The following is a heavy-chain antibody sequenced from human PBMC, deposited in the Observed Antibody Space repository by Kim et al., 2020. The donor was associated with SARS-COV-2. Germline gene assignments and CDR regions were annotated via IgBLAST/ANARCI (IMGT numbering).Heavy chain of an antibody. D-gene: IGHD2-21*02. CDR3: AKDRNGGNSLVNY. Sequence: LSLTCAASGFTFSSYGMHLVRQAPGKGLEWVAVIWYDGSNKYYADSVKDRFTISRDNSKNTLYLQMNSLRAADTAVYYCAKDRNGGNSLVNYWGQGTLVTVSS. CDR2: IWYDGSNK. J-gene: IGHJ4*02. CDR1: GFTFSSYG. V-gene: IGHV3-33*06.